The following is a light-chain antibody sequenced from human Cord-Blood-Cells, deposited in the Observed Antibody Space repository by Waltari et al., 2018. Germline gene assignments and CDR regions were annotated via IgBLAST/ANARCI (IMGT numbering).Light chain of an antibody. CDR3: SSYAGSIYV. V-gene: IGLV2-8*01. CDR1: SSDVGGYNI. Sequence: QSALTQPPSPSGSPEQSVTLPCPGTSSDVGGYNIAPGYQQHPGKAPKLMIYEVSKRPSGVPDRFSGSKSGNTASLTVSGLQAEDEADYYCSSYAGSIYVFGTGTKVTVL. CDR2: EVS. J-gene: IGLJ1*01.